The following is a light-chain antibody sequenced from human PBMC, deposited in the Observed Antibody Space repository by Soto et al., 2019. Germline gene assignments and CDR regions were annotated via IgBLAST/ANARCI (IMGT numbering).Light chain of an antibody. J-gene: IGLJ1*01. CDR1: SSDIGTYDH. CDR2: SVS. Sequence: QSALTQPASVSGSPGQSITISCSGTSSDIGTYDHVAWFQQFPGKTPKLMIYSVSNRPSGVSYRCSGSKSGNTASLTISVLQAEDEADYYCISYTVSRSYVFGTGTKVTVL. CDR3: ISYTVSRSYV. V-gene: IGLV2-14*01.